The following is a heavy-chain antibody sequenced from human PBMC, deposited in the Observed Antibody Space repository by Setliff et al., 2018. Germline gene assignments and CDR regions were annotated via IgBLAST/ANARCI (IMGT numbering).Heavy chain of an antibody. CDR3: TSAKLERRTGHHYYMDV. J-gene: IGHJ6*03. D-gene: IGHD1-1*01. CDR1: GLTFSHAW. CDR2: IRSRNDGGTT. V-gene: IGHV3-15*01. Sequence: GSLRLSCAASGLTFSHAWMTWVRQSPGKGLEWVGRIRSRNDGGTTDYAAPVKGRFTFSRDDPKNTLYLQMNNLKTEDTATYYCTSAKLERRTGHHYYMDVWGKGTTVTVSS.